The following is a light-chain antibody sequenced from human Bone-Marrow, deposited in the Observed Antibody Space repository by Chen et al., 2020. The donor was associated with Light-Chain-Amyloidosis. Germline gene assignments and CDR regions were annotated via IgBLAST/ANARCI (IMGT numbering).Light chain of an antibody. Sequence: QSALTQPASVSGSPGQSITISCTGTSSYVGGDNHVSWYQQHPDKAPKLMIYEVTTRPSWVPERFAGSKSDNTASLTSSGLQTEDEADYFCSSYTITNTLVFGSGTRVTVL. CDR2: EVT. CDR1: SSYVGGDNH. V-gene: IGLV2-14*01. CDR3: SSYTITNTLV. J-gene: IGLJ1*01.